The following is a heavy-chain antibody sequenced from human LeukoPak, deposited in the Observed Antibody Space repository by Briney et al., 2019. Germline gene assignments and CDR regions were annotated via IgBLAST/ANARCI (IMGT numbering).Heavy chain of an antibody. CDR1: GFTVSNNY. CDR2: IYRGDNT. CDR3: AKEQYPGYFDF. Sequence: GGSLRLSCAASGFTVSNNYMSWVRQAPGKGLEWVSVIYRGDNTYYADSVKGRFTISRDNSNNTLYLQLNNVRTEDTATYFCAKEQYPGYFDFWGQGSLVTVSA. V-gene: IGHV3-66*01. D-gene: IGHD1-14*01. J-gene: IGHJ4*02.